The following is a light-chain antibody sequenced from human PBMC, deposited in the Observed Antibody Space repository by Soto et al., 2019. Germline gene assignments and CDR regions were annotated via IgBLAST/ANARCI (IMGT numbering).Light chain of an antibody. J-gene: IGLJ3*02. CDR3: AAWDDSLNGWV. V-gene: IGLV1-44*01. CDR2: SNT. CDR1: SSNIGSNA. Sequence: QSVLTQPPSASGTPGQRVTISCSGSSSNIGSNAVNWYQQLPGTAPKLLIYSNTQRPSGVPDRFSGSKSGTSASLAISGLQSEDEADYYCAAWDDSLNGWVFGGGTKVNVL.